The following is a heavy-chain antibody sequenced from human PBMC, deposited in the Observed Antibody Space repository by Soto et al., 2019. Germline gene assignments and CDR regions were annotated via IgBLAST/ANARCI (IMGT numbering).Heavy chain of an antibody. D-gene: IGHD4-17*01. V-gene: IGHV3-21*01. CDR2: ISSSSSYI. CDR3: ARADLYGDYSFDY. J-gene: IGHJ4*02. CDR1: GFTFSSYS. Sequence: VGSLRLSCAASGFTFSSYSMNWVRQAPGKGLEWVSSISSSSSYIYYADSVKGRFTISRDNAKNSLYLQMNSLRAEDTAVYYCARADLYGDYSFDYWGQGTLVTVSS.